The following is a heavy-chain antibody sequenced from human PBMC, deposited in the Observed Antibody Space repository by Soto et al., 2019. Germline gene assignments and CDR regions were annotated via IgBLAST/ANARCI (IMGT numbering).Heavy chain of an antibody. CDR1: VGSISSSSYY. CDR2: IYYSGST. V-gene: IGHV4-39*01. J-gene: IGHJ4*02. D-gene: IGHD3-10*01. Sequence: QLQLQESGPGLVKPSETLSLTCTVSVGSISSSSYYWGWIRQPPGQGLEWIGSIYYSGSTYYNPSLNSRVTISVDTSKNQFSLKLSSVTAADTAVYYCARHSRPFLWFGELLSTAPCDYWGQGTLVTVSS. CDR3: ARHSRPFLWFGELLSTAPCDY.